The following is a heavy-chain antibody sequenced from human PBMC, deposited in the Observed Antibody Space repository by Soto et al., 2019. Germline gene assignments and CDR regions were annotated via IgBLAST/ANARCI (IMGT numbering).Heavy chain of an antibody. Sequence: EVQLVESGGGLVKPGGSLRLSCAASGFTFSSYSMNWVRQAPGKGLEWVSSISSSSSYIYYADSVKGRFTISRDNAKNSLYLQMNSLRAEDTAVYYCAREPHPPYYYDSSGSATGSDYWGQGTLVTVSS. CDR3: AREPHPPYYYDSSGSATGSDY. CDR1: GFTFSSYS. D-gene: IGHD3-22*01. CDR2: ISSSSSYI. V-gene: IGHV3-21*01. J-gene: IGHJ4*02.